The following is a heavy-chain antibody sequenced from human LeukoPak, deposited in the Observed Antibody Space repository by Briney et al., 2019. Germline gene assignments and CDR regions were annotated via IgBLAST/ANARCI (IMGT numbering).Heavy chain of an antibody. D-gene: IGHD6-13*01. J-gene: IGHJ4*02. CDR2: IYTSGST. CDR3: ARFTKDSSSSSGYYFDY. Sequence: SETLSLTCNVSGGSISRYYWSWIRQPAGKGLEWIGRIYTSGSTSYNPSLRSRLTMSVDTSKNQFSLNLSSVTAADTAVYYCARFTKDSSSSSGYYFDYWGQGTLVTVSS. V-gene: IGHV4-4*07. CDR1: GGSISRYY.